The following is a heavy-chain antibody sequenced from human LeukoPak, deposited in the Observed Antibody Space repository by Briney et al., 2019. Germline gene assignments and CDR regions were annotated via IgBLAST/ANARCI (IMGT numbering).Heavy chain of an antibody. CDR1: GFTFSSYA. V-gene: IGHV3-30*04. CDR3: ARGPTPYSSSWLYYYYGMDV. Sequence: PGGSLRLSCAASGFTFSSYAMHWVRQAPGKGLEWVAVIPYDGSNKYYADSVKGRFTISRDNSKNTLYLQMNSLRAEDTAVYYCARGPTPYSSSWLYYYYGMDVWGQGTTVTVSS. J-gene: IGHJ6*02. D-gene: IGHD6-13*01. CDR2: IPYDGSNK.